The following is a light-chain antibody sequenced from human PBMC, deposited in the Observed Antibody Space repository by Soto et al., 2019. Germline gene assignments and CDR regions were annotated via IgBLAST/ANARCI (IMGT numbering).Light chain of an antibody. CDR1: QSVNSN. V-gene: IGKV3-15*01. CDR3: QQYNNWPAIT. Sequence: EIVMTQSPATLSLSPGERATLSCRASQSVNSNLAWYQQKAGQAPRLLIYGTSTRATGIPARFSGSGSGTDFTLTISRLEPEDFAVYYCQQYNNWPAITFGQGTRLEI. J-gene: IGKJ5*01. CDR2: GTS.